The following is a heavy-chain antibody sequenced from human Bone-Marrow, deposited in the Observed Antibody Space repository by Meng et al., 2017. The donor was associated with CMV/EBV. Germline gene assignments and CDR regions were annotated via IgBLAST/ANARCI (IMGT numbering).Heavy chain of an antibody. Sequence: ASVKVSCKASGYTFTGYYMHWVRQAPGQGLEWMGWINPNSGGTNYAQKFQGRVTMTRDTSISTAYMELSRLRSDDTAVYYCARAPGITIFGVPRQGFDYWGQGTLVTVSS. CDR1: GYTFTGYY. J-gene: IGHJ4*02. D-gene: IGHD3-3*01. CDR2: INPNSGGT. CDR3: ARAPGITIFGVPRQGFDY. V-gene: IGHV1-2*02.